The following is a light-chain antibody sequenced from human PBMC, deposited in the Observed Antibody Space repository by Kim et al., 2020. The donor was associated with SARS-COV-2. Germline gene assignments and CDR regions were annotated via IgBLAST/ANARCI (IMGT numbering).Light chain of an antibody. CDR3: SSYTNSGTLV. Sequence: QSALTQPASVSGSPGQSITISCTGTSSDVGGYNYVSWYQQHPGKAPKLMIFDVSNRPSGVSNRFSGSKSGNTASLTISGLQAEDEGDYYCSSYTNSGTLVFGGGTQLTVL. CDR1: SSDVGGYNY. J-gene: IGLJ3*02. V-gene: IGLV2-14*03. CDR2: DVS.